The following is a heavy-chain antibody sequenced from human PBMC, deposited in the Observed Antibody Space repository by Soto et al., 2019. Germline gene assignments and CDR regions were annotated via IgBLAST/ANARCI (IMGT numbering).Heavy chain of an antibody. V-gene: IGHV4-31*01. CDR2: IYYTGET. Sequence: QVQLQESGPRLVRPSQTLSLTCSVSGLDVSRGGSYWGWIRQLPGKGLEWIGYIYYTGETFFTPSLERLLSTSAATTKNQFSLKLRSXXAXXXXXXXXXXXXXGAXSQTDHWGQGTLVT. CDR1: GLDVSRGGSY. CDR3: XXXXXGAXSQTDH. J-gene: IGHJ4*02. D-gene: IGHD1-26*01.